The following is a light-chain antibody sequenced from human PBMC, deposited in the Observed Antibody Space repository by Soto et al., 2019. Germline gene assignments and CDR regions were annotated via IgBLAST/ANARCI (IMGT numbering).Light chain of an antibody. CDR3: QHYGSSPPMYT. CDR1: QSISSNY. V-gene: IGKV3-20*01. J-gene: IGKJ2*01. Sequence: EIVLTQSPGTLSLSPGERATLSCRASQSISSNYFAWYQQKPGQAPRLLIYGATTRANGIPDKFSGSGSGTVFTLTISRLEPEDFAVYYCQHYGSSPPMYTFGQGTKLEIK. CDR2: GAT.